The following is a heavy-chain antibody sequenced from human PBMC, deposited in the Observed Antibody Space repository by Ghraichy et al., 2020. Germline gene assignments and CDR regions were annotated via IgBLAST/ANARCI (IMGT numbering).Heavy chain of an antibody. J-gene: IGHJ4*02. Sequence: ASVKVSCKASGYTFTSYYMHWVRQAPGQGLEWMGIINPSGGSTSYAQKFQGRVTMTRDTSTSTVYMELSSLRSEDPAVYYCARDLDDSSGWDGGPGYWGQGTLVTVSS. CDR1: GYTFTSYY. D-gene: IGHD6-19*01. CDR3: ARDLDDSSGWDGGPGY. CDR2: INPSGGST. V-gene: IGHV1-46*01.